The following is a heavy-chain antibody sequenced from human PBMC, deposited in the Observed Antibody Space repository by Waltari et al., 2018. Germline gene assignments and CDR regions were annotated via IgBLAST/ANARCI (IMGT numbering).Heavy chain of an antibody. CDR2: INSDGSST. CDR1: GFTFTSYW. V-gene: IGHV3-74*01. J-gene: IGHJ5*02. CDR3: ARDLRVTNWFEP. Sequence: EVQLVESGGGLVQPGGSLRLSCAASGFTFTSYWMHWVRQAPGKGLVWVSHINSDGSSTNYADSVRGRFTISRDNAKNTLYLQMNSLRAEDTAVYYCARDLRVTNWFEPWGQGTLVTVSS. D-gene: IGHD2-21*02.